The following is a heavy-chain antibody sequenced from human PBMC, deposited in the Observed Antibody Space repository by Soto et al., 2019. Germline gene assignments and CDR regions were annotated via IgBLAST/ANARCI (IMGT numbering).Heavy chain of an antibody. CDR2: IYHSGST. V-gene: IGHV4-4*02. Sequence: QVQLQESGPGLVKPSGTLSLTCAVSGGSISSSNWWSWVRQPPGKGLEWIGEIYHSGSTNYNPSLKSRVTISVDKSKNQFSLKLSSVTAADTAVYYCARSPGGNSYYYYYGMDVWGQGTTVTVSS. CDR3: ARSPGGNSYYYYYGMDV. J-gene: IGHJ6*02. D-gene: IGHD2-21*02. CDR1: GGSISSSNW.